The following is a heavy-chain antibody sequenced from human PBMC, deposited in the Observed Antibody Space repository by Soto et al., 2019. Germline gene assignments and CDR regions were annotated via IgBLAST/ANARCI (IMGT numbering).Heavy chain of an antibody. CDR1: GFTFSSYA. V-gene: IGHV3-23*01. CDR2: ISGSGGSK. CDR3: ANGGPHWSFDL. J-gene: IGHJ2*01. Sequence: GGSLRLSCTASGFTFSSYAMSWVRQAPGKGLEWVSAISGSGGSKYYADSVKGRFTISRDNSKNTLYLQMNSLRPEVTAVYYCANGGPHWSFDLWGRGTLVTVSS. D-gene: IGHD3-16*01.